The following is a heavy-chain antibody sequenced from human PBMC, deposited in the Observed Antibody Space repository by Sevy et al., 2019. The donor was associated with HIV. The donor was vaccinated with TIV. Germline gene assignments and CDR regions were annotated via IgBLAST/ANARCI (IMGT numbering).Heavy chain of an antibody. CDR1: GFTFSNYW. CDR2: INEDGSEK. D-gene: IGHD6-19*01. CDR3: ARSVLAVAGSYGMDV. J-gene: IGHJ6*02. V-gene: IGHV3-7*01. Sequence: GGSLRLSCAASGFTFSNYWMTWVRQAPGKGLEWVANINEDGSEKNYVDSVKGRFTISRDNSKNTLYLQMNSLRPEDTAVYYCARSVLAVAGSYGMDVWGQGTTVTVSS.